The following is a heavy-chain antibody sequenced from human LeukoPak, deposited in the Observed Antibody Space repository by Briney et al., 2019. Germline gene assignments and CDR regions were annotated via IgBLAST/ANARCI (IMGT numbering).Heavy chain of an antibody. Sequence: PSETLSLTCTVSGGSISSYYWSWIRQPAGKGLEWIGRIYISGSGSTNYNPSLKSRVTMSVDTSKNQFSLKLSSVTAADTAVYYCARDKRVAVAGTCIYYYYMDVWGNGTTVTISS. J-gene: IGHJ6*03. D-gene: IGHD6-19*01. CDR1: GGSISSYY. CDR2: IYISGSGST. V-gene: IGHV4-4*07. CDR3: ARDKRVAVAGTCIYYYYMDV.